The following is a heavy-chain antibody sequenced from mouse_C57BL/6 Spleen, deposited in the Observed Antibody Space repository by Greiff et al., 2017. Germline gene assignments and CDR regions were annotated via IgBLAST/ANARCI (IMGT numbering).Heavy chain of an antibody. CDR1: GFTFSDYY. CDR3: AREPCGYGFDY. D-gene: IGHD2-2*01. CDR2: IIYVGSRT. V-gene: IGHV5-16*01. Sequence: DVQLVESEGGLVQPGSSMKLSCTASGFTFSDYYLAWVRQVPEKGLEWVANIIYVGSRTYYLDSLKSRFIISRDNAKNILYLQLSSLKSEYTATYYCAREPCGYGFDYWGQGTTLTVSS. J-gene: IGHJ2*01.